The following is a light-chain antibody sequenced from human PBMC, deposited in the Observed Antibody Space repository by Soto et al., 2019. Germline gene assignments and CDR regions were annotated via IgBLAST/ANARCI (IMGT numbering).Light chain of an antibody. CDR3: QQYCGSALYT. CDR2: GAS. CDR1: QSVSSSY. V-gene: IGKV3-20*01. J-gene: IGKJ2*01. Sequence: EIVLTQSPGTMSLSPGERATLSCRASQSVSSSYLAWYQQKPGQAPRLLIYGASSRATGIPDRFSGSGSGTDFTLTISRLEPEDFAVFYCQQYCGSALYTFGHGTKLEIK.